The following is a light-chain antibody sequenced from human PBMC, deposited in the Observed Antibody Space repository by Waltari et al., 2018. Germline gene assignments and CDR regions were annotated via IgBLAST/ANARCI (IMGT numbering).Light chain of an antibody. CDR1: QSVLFSPNSKNS. J-gene: IGKJ2*01. CDR2: WES. V-gene: IGKV4-1*01. CDR3: QQYYYIPYP. Sequence: DIVMTQSPDSLAVSLGERPTINCQSSQSVLFSPNSKNSLAWYRLKPGQPPNLLIYWESTRKSGVPDRSSGSGSGPDFTLTTGSLQAENVAVYYCQQYYYIPYPFGQGTKLEI.